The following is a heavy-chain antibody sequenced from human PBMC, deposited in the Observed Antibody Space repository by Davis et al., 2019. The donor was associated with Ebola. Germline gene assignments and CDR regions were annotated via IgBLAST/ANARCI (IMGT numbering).Heavy chain of an antibody. CDR1: GYTFTDYY. CDR2: INPKNGDT. V-gene: IGHV1-2*06. D-gene: IGHD4-17*01. J-gene: IGHJ5*02. CDR3: ARDEGSGDYLGP. Sequence: ASVKVSCKASGYTFTDYYIHWVRQAGEGLEWMLRINPKNGDTKYAQNFQGRVTLTRDPSISTAYMEMSGLVPDDTAMYYCARDEGSGDYLGPWGQGTLVTISS.